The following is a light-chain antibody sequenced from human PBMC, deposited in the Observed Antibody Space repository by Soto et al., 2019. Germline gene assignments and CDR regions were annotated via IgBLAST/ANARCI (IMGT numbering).Light chain of an antibody. J-gene: IGLJ2*01. Sequence: QSVLTQPRSVSGSPGQSVTISCTGTSSDVGGYNYVSWYQQHPGKAPKVMIYDVSKRPSGVPDRFSGSKSGNTASLTISGLQAEDEADYYCCSYAGSYTGVFGGGTKVTVL. CDR2: DVS. CDR1: SSDVGGYNY. CDR3: CSYAGSYTGV. V-gene: IGLV2-11*01.